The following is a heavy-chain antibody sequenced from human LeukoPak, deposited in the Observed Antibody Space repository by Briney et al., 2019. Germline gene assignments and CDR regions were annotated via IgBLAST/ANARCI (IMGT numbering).Heavy chain of an antibody. CDR2: INWNGGST. CDR1: GFTFDDYG. CDR3: AMSPYDSSGYSYFDY. Sequence: PGGYLRLYCAASGFTFDDYGMSWVRQAPGKGLEWVSGINWNGGSTGYADSVKGRFTISRDNAKTSLYLQMNNLRAEGTALYCYAMSPYDSSGYSYFDYWGQGTLVTVSS. V-gene: IGHV3-20*04. J-gene: IGHJ4*02. D-gene: IGHD3-22*01.